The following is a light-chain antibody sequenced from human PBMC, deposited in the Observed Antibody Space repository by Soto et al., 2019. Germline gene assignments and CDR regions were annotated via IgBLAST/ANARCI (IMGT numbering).Light chain of an antibody. J-gene: IGKJ2*02. CDR3: QQTFSLPRT. Sequence: DTQMTQSPSSLSASVGDRVTITFGSSHNVRSYVNWYQQKPGKAPNVLIYETSTLQDGVPSRFSGDGYGTDFTLSISSLHPEDFATYYCQQTFSLPRTFGQGTKVDIK. V-gene: IGKV1-39*01. CDR2: ETS. CDR1: HNVRSY.